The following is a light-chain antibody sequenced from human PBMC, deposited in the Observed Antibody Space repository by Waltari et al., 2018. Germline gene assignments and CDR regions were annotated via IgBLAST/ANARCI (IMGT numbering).Light chain of an antibody. Sequence: DIVMTQSPDSLAVSLGAGAPISCKSSQTILDSSNNKNYLAWYQQKPGQPPQLLIYWASTREYCVPDRFSGSGSRTDFTRSISSLQAEDVAVYYCQQYYSTPLTFGPGTTVDIK. CDR2: WAS. CDR3: QQYYSTPLT. CDR1: QTILDSSNNKNY. V-gene: IGKV4-1*01. J-gene: IGKJ3*01.